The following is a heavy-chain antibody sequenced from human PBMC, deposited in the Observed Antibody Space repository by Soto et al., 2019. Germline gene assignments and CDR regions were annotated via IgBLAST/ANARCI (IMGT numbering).Heavy chain of an antibody. CDR1: GGSISSYY. CDR2: IYYSGST. CDR3: ARDARVAAAKKGPHSFDP. J-gene: IGHJ5*02. D-gene: IGHD6-13*01. V-gene: IGHV4-59*01. Sequence: SETLSLTCTVSGGSISSYYWSWIRQPPGKGLEWIGYIYYSGSTNYNPSLKSRVTISVDTSKNQFSLKLSSVTAADTAVYYCARDARVAAAKKGPHSFDPWGQGTLVTVS.